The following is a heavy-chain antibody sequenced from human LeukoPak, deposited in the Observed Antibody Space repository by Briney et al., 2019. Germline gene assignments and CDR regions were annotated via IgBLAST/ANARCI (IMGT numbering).Heavy chain of an antibody. CDR2: TRNKPNGYTT. D-gene: IGHD4/OR15-4a*01. V-gene: IGHV3-72*01. J-gene: IGHJ4*02. CDR3: AGVRTTGVFDY. Sequence: QPGGSLRLSCAASGFTFSDHYMDWARQAPGKGLEWVGRTRNKPNGYTTEYAASVKGRFTISRDDSKNSLYLQMDSLKTEDTAVYYCAGVRTTGVFDYWGQGTLVTVSS. CDR1: GFTFSDHY.